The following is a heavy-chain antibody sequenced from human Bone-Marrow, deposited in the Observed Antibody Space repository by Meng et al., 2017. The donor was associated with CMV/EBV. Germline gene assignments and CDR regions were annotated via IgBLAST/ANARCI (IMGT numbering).Heavy chain of an antibody. Sequence: GGSLRLSCAASGFTVSSNYMSWVRQAPGKGLEWVSVIYSGGSTYYADSVKGRFTISRGNSKNTLYLQMNSLRAEDTAVYYCARDPDSTPPVDYWGQGTLVTVSS. D-gene: IGHD3-22*01. J-gene: IGHJ4*02. CDR1: GFTVSSNY. CDR2: IYSGGST. V-gene: IGHV3-53*01. CDR3: ARDPDSTPPVDY.